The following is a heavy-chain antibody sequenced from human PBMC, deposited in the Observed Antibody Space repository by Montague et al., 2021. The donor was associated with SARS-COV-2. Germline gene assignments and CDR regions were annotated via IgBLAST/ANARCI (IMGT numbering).Heavy chain of an antibody. CDR3: ARHYSATLPTVY. CDR2: ISDSGST. Sequence: SETLSLTCTVSGGSISSFYWCWFRQPPGKGLEWIGYISDSGSTNHNYSLTSRVTMSVDTSKNQFSLKVNSVTAADTAAYYCARHYSATLPTVYWGQGTLVTVSS. J-gene: IGHJ4*01. CDR1: GGSISSFY. D-gene: IGHD2-15*01. V-gene: IGHV4-59*08.